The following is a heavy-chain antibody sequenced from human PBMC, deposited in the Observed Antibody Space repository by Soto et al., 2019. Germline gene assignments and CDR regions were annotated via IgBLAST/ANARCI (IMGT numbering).Heavy chain of an antibody. D-gene: IGHD1-20*01. CDR2: ISKGSDYI. Sequence: PVGSLRLSCAASGFSFSDYTMNWVRRAPGKGLEWVSSISKGSDYIFYADKVKGRFTISRDNARNSLHLQMTSLRVEDTAVYYCAKDSGCVNNACAYDPWGQGTLVTVSS. V-gene: IGHV3-21*01. CDR3: AKDSGCVNNACAYDP. J-gene: IGHJ5*02. CDR1: GFSFSDYT.